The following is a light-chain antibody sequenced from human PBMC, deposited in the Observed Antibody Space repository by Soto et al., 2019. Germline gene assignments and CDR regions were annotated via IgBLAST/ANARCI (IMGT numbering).Light chain of an antibody. Sequence: IMMTQSPATLSVTPGERATLSCRASQSVSSNLAWYQQKPGQAPRLLIYDASNRATGIPARFSGSGSGTDFSLTISSLEPEDLAVYYCQQRSTWPLTFGGGTKVDI. CDR2: DAS. V-gene: IGKV3-11*01. J-gene: IGKJ4*01. CDR3: QQRSTWPLT. CDR1: QSVSSN.